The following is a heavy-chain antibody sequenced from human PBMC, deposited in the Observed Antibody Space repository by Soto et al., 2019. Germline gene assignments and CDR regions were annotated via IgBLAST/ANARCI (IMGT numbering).Heavy chain of an antibody. CDR1: GGSFSDYY. CDR3: ARRHSGTYGDP. D-gene: IGHD1-26*01. J-gene: IGHJ5*02. V-gene: IGHV4-34*01. Sequence: QVQLQQWSAGLLKPSETLSLTCAVYGGSFSDYYWSWIRQRPGKALEWIGEINHSGTTNYNPSLKSRVTISIDTSKNQFSLKLSSVTAADTAVYYCARRHSGTYGDPWGQGTLVTVSS. CDR2: INHSGTT.